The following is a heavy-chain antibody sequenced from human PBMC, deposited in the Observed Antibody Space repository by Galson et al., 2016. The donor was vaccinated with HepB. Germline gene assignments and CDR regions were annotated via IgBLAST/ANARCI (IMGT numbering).Heavy chain of an antibody. CDR3: LKGGWGPRADY. J-gene: IGHJ4*02. Sequence: SLRLSCAASGFTFDDFAMIWVRRAPGRGLEWVSTVSGGGDSTYYGDSVKGRFTISRDNSKTTVYLQMNTLRAEDTAVYYRLKGGWGPRADYWGQGTLVTVSS. CDR1: GFTFDDFA. V-gene: IGHV3-23*01. D-gene: IGHD6-19*01. CDR2: VSGGGDST.